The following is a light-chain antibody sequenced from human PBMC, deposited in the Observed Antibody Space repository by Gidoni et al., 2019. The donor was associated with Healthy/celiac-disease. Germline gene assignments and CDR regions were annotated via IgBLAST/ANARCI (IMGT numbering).Light chain of an antibody. V-gene: IGKV3-15*01. Sequence: EIVITHSPATLSVSPGERATLSCRASQSVSSNLAWYQQKPGQAPRLLIYGATTRATGIPARFSGSGSGTEFTLNISSLQSEDFAVYYCQQYNNWPPWTFGQXTKVEIK. CDR3: QQYNNWPPWT. CDR2: GAT. CDR1: QSVSSN. J-gene: IGKJ1*01.